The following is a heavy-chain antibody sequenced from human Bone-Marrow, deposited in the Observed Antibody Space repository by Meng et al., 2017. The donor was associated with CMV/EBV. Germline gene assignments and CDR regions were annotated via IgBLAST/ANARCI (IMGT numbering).Heavy chain of an antibody. V-gene: IGHV3-30-3*01. CDR1: GFTFSSYA. CDR3: ARDGGGRELLRFAFAI. J-gene: IGHJ3*02. CDR2: ISYDGSNK. D-gene: IGHD1-26*01. Sequence: GGSLRLSCAASGFTFSSYAMHWVRQAPGKGLEWVAVISYDGSNKYYADSVKGRFTISRDNFKNTLYLQMNSLRAEDTAVYYCARDGGGRELLRFAFAIWGPGTMVTVSS.